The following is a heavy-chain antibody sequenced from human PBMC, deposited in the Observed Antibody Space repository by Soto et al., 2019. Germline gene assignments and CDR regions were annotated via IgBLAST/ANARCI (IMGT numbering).Heavy chain of an antibody. D-gene: IGHD2-2*01. J-gene: IGHJ4*02. Sequence: SETLSLTCTVSGGSISSYYWSWIRQPPGKGLEWIGYIYYSGSTNYNPSLKSRVTISVDTSKNQFSLKLSSVTAADTAVYYCGSLALGYCSITSCYSLTNWGRETLVT. CDR1: GGSISSYY. CDR2: IYYSGST. V-gene: IGHV4-59*01. CDR3: GSLALGYCSITSCYSLTN.